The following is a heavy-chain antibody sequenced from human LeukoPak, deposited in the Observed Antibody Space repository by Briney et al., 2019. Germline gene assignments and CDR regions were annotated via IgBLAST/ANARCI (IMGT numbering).Heavy chain of an antibody. CDR3: ARGRLYYYGSATYYKDDAFDI. Sequence: ASVKVSCKASGGTFSSYGMTWVRQAPGQGLEWMGWISGYNGATNYAQNLQGRVTLTADTYTSIGYMELRSLRSDDTAMYYCARGRLYYYGSATYYKDDAFDIWGQGTMVTVSS. D-gene: IGHD3-10*01. CDR1: GGTFSSYG. CDR2: ISGYNGAT. V-gene: IGHV1-18*01. J-gene: IGHJ3*02.